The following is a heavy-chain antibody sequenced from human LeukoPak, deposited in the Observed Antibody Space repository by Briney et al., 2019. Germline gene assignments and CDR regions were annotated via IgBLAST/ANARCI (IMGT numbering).Heavy chain of an antibody. J-gene: IGHJ6*02. Sequence: PGRSLKLSCAAFGFTFSSYAMHWVRQAPGKGLEWVAVISYDGSNKYYADSVKGRFTISRDNSKNTLYLQMNSLRAEDTAVYCCAAGSGGLSVFPWGVYGMDVWGQGTTVTVSS. CDR3: AAGSGGLSVFPWGVYGMDV. CDR2: ISYDGSNK. D-gene: IGHD3-10*01. CDR1: GFTFSSYA. V-gene: IGHV3-30*04.